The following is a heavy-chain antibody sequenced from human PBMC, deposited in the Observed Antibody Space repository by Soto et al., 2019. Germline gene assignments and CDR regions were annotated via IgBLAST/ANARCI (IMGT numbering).Heavy chain of an antibody. V-gene: IGHV4-31*03. D-gene: IGHD2-2*01. CDR3: ARDLKRYCSSSRCSYYGMDV. J-gene: IGHJ6*02. Sequence: SETLSLTCTVSGVSISTGGYYWNWIRQHPEKGLEWIGYIYYSVDTYYSPSLKSRVTISIDTSKNQFSLKLNSVTAADTGVYYCARDLKRYCSSSRCSYYGMDVWGQGTTVTVSS. CDR2: IYYSVDT. CDR1: GVSISTGGYY.